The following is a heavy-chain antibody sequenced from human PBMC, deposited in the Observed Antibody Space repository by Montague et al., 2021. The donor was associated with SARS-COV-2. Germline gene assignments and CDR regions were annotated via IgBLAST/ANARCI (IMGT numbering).Heavy chain of an antibody. J-gene: IGHJ5*02. CDR1: GGSISSSSYY. CDR2: IYYSGST. D-gene: IGHD3-10*01. V-gene: IGHV4-39*01. CDR3: ARNPADYYGSGSYPTWENWFDP. Sequence: ETLSLTCTVPGGSISSSSYYWGWIRQPPGKGLEWIGSIYYSGSTYYNPSLKSRVTISVDTSKNQFSLKLSSVTAADTAVYYCARNPADYYGSGSYPTWENWFDPWGQGTLVTVSS.